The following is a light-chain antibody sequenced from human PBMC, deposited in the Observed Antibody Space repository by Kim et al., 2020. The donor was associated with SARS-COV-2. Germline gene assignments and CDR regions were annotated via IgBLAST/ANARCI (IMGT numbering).Light chain of an antibody. V-gene: IGKV1-12*01. CDR2: AAS. Sequence: DIQMTQSPSSVSASVGDRVTITCRASQGVSNWLAWYQQKPGRAPKLLIYAASKLHSGVPSRFSGGGSGTDFTLTISRLQPEDFATYYCQQANSFPVTFGQGTKLEI. CDR1: QGVSNW. CDR3: QQANSFPVT. J-gene: IGKJ2*01.